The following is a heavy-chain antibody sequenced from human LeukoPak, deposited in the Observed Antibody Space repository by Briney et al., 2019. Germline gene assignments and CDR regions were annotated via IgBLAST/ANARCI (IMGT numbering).Heavy chain of an antibody. Sequence: SETLSLTCAVYGESFTTFYWGWIRQTPGKGLEWIGEINHTGSTNCNPSLKSRVTISIDTSKNQFSLKLNSVTAADTAVYYCARDRNYGSGNLFDYWGQGTLVTVPS. J-gene: IGHJ4*02. CDR1: GESFTTFY. CDR2: INHTGST. D-gene: IGHD3-10*01. V-gene: IGHV4-34*01. CDR3: ARDRNYGSGNLFDY.